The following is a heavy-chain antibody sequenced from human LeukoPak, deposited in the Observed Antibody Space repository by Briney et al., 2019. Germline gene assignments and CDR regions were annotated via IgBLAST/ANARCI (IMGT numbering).Heavy chain of an antibody. D-gene: IGHD4-17*01. V-gene: IGHV4-34*01. CDR1: GGSFSGYY. CDR2: INHSGST. Sequence: SETLSLTCAVYGGSFSGYYWSWIRQPPGKGLEWIGEINHSGSTNYNPSLKSRVTISVDTSKNQFSLKLSSVTAADTAVYYCARGGWGHDYGDLDFDYWGQGTLVTVSS. J-gene: IGHJ4*02. CDR3: ARGGWGHDYGDLDFDY.